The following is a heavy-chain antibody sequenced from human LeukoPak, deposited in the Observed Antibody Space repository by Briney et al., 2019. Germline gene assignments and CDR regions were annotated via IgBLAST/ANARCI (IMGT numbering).Heavy chain of an antibody. V-gene: IGHV3-30*03. D-gene: IGHD2-15*01. CDR1: GFTFSSCG. Sequence: GGSLRLSCAASGFTFSSCGFHWVRQAPGKWLEWVAVISYDGSKKYYADSVKGRFTISRDNSKNTLYLQMNSMRAEDTAVYYCARWVVTAADIDYWGQGTLVTVSS. CDR3: ARWVVTAADIDY. CDR2: ISYDGSKK. J-gene: IGHJ4*02.